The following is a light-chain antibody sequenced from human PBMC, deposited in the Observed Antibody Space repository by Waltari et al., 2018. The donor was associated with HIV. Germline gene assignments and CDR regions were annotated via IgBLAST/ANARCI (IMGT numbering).Light chain of an antibody. CDR2: GAY. J-gene: IGKJ2*01. CDR3: QQYNTGPDT. V-gene: IGKV3-15*01. Sequence: EIVMTQSPATLSVSPGDRATLSCRVSQSVSSNLDWYQQKPGQSPRLLIYGAYTRATGIPARFSGGGSGTEFTLTISSLQSEDFAVYYCQQYNTGPDTFGQGTKLEIK. CDR1: QSVSSN.